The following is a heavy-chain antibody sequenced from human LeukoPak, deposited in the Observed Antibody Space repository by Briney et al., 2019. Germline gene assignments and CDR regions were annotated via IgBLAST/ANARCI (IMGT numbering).Heavy chain of an antibody. V-gene: IGHV4-59*12. CDR1: GGSISSYF. CDR3: ARGPYSSSWGYNWFDP. D-gene: IGHD6-13*01. Sequence: PSETLSLTCTVSGGSISSYFWSWIRQPPGKGLEWIGSIYYSGSTYYNPSLKSRVTISVDTSKNQFPLKLSSVTAADTAVYYWARGPYSSSWGYNWFDPWGQGTLVTVSS. J-gene: IGHJ5*02. CDR2: IYYSGST.